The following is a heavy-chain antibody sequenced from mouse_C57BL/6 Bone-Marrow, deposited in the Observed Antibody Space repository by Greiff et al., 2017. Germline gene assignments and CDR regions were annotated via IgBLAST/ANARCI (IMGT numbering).Heavy chain of an antibody. CDR3: ARIYYGYD. J-gene: IGHJ2*01. CDR2: LYPGSGST. Sequence: QVQLQQPGAELVKPGASVKMSCTASGYTFTSYWITWVKQRPGQGLEWIGDLYPGSGSTNYNEKFKSKATLTLDTSSSTAYMQLSSLTSEDSSVYYCARIYYGYDGGQGTTLTVSS. D-gene: IGHD2-2*01. V-gene: IGHV1-55*01. CDR1: GYTFTSYW.